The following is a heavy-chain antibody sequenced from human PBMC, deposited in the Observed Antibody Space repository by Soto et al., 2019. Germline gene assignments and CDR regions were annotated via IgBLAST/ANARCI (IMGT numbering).Heavy chain of an antibody. J-gene: IGHJ4*02. Sequence: QVQLVESGGGVVQPGRSLRLSCAASGFTFSSYAMHWVRQAPGTGLEWVAVISYDGSNKYYAYSVKGRFTISRDNSKNTLYLQMNSLRAEDTAVYYCARAKYSSSAGPYFYYCGQGTLVTVSA. D-gene: IGHD6-6*01. V-gene: IGHV3-30-3*01. CDR1: GFTFSSYA. CDR3: ARAKYSSSAGPYFYY. CDR2: ISYDGSNK.